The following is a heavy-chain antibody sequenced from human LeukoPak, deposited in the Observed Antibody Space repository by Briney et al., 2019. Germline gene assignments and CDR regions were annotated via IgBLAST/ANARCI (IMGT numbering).Heavy chain of an antibody. J-gene: IGHJ4*02. D-gene: IGHD1-7*01. CDR3: ARLGGTGTVWAPGAY. CDR2: IYPGDSDT. Sequence: GESLKISCKGSGYSFTSYCIGWVRQMPGKGLEWMGIIYPGDSDTRYSPSFQGQVTISADKSISTAYLQWSSLKASDTAMYYCARLGGTGTVWAPGAYWGQGTPVTVSS. V-gene: IGHV5-51*01. CDR1: GYSFTSYC.